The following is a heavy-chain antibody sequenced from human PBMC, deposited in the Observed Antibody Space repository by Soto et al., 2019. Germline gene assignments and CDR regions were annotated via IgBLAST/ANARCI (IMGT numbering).Heavy chain of an antibody. CDR2: IIPILGIA. CDR3: AREESGNDY. Sequence: GASVKVSCKASGGAFSSYTISWVRQAPGQGLEWMGRIIPILGIANYAQRFQGRVTITADKSTSTAYMELSSLRSEDTAVYYCAREESGNDYWGQGTLVTVSS. CDR1: GGAFSSYT. D-gene: IGHD1-26*01. J-gene: IGHJ4*02. V-gene: IGHV1-69*04.